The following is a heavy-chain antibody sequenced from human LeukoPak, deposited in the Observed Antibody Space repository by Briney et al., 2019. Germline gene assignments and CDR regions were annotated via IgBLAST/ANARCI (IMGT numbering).Heavy chain of an antibody. V-gene: IGHV1-69*04. D-gene: IGHD2-21*02. CDR3: ARVGGQAYCGGDCYYNWFDP. J-gene: IGHJ5*02. CDR1: GGTFSSYA. Sequence: SVKVSCKASGGTFSSYAISWVRQAPGQGLGWTGRIIPIFGIANYAQKFQGRVTITADKSTSTAYMELSSLRSEDTAVYYCARVGGQAYCGGDCYYNWFDPWGQGTLVTVSS. CDR2: IIPIFGIA.